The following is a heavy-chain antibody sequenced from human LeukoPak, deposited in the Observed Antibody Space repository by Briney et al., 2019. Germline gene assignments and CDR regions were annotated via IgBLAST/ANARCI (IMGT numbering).Heavy chain of an antibody. V-gene: IGHV4-59*01. CDR1: GGSISSYY. CDR3: ARIGGSSGAFDI. D-gene: IGHD6-13*01. CDR2: IYYSGST. Sequence: SETLSLTCTVSGGSISSYYWSWIRQPAGKGLEWIGYIYYSGSTNYNPSLKSRVTISVDTSKNQFSLKLSSVTAADTAVYYCARIGGSSGAFDIWGQGTMVTVSS. J-gene: IGHJ3*02.